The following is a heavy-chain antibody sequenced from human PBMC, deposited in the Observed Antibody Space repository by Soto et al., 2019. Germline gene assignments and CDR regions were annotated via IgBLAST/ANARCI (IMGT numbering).Heavy chain of an antibody. J-gene: IGHJ4*02. V-gene: IGHV1-18*01. D-gene: IGHD1-1*01. Sequence: ASVKVSCKGSVYDYNTYGITWVRQAPGQGLEWMAWISAHNGNTDYAQKLQGRVTVTRDTSTSTAYMELRSLRSDDTAMYYCARGRYGDYWGQGALVTSPQ. CDR2: ISAHNGNT. CDR3: ARGRYGDY. CDR1: VYDYNTYG.